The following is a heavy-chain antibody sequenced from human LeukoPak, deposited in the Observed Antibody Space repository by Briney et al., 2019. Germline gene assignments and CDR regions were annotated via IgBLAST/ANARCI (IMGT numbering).Heavy chain of an antibody. CDR2: IWYDGSNK. J-gene: IGHJ4*01. D-gene: IGHD6-13*01. Sequence: GRSLRLSCAASGFTFSSYGMHWVRQAPGKGLEWVAVIWYDGSNKYYADSVKGRFTISRDNSKNTLYLQMNSLRAEDTAVYYCARSIAAARTYYFDYWGHGTLVTVSS. CDR1: GFTFSSYG. V-gene: IGHV3-33*01. CDR3: ARSIAAARTYYFDY.